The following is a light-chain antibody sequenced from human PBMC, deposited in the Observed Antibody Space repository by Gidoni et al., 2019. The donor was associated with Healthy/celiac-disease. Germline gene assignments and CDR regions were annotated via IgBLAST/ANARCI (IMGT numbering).Light chain of an antibody. V-gene: IGLV2-14*01. CDR3: SSYTSSSTPHVV. J-gene: IGLJ2*01. Sequence: QSALTQPASVSGSPGQSITISCTGTSSDVGGYNYVSWYQQHPGKAPKLMLYEVSNRPPGVSTRFSGAKSGNTASLTISGLQAEDEADYYCSSYTSSSTPHVVFGGGTKLTV. CDR2: EVS. CDR1: SSDVGGYNY.